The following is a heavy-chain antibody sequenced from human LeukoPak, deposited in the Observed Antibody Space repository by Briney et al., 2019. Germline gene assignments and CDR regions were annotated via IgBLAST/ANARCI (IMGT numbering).Heavy chain of an antibody. J-gene: IGHJ4*02. V-gene: IGHV3-23*01. CDR1: GFTFSSYA. Sequence: PGGSLRLSCAASGFTFSSYAMSWVRQAPGKGLEWDSAISGGGGSTYYADSVKGRFTISRDNSKNTLYLQMNSLRAEDTAVYYCAKTPGGTVTTFFDYWGQGTLVTVSS. D-gene: IGHD4-17*01. CDR2: ISGGGGST. CDR3: AKTPGGTVTTFFDY.